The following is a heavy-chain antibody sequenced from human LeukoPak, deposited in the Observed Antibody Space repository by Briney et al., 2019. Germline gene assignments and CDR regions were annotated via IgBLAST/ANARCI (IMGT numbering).Heavy chain of an antibody. D-gene: IGHD2-2*01. Sequence: PGGSLRLSCAASGFTVSSNYMSWVRQAPGKGLEWVSVIYSGGSTYYADSVKGRFTISRDNAKNSLYLQMNSLRVEDTAVYYCAKARGGYCSSTSCRSMDVCGKGTTVTVSS. CDR3: AKARGGYCSSTSCRSMDV. J-gene: IGHJ6*03. CDR2: IYSGGST. CDR1: GFTVSSNY. V-gene: IGHV3-66*02.